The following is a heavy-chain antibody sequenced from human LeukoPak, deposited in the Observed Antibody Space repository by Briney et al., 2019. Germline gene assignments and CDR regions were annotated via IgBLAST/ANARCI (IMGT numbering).Heavy chain of an antibody. D-gene: IGHD2-2*02. Sequence: QAGGSLRLSCAASGFTVSSNYMSWVRQAPGKGLEWVSVIYSGGSTYYADSVKGRFTISRDNSKNTLYLQMNSLRAEDTAVYYCARASGGYCSSTSCYTPYDYWGQGTLVTVSS. J-gene: IGHJ4*02. CDR3: ARASGGYCSSTSCYTPYDY. V-gene: IGHV3-53*01. CDR1: GFTVSSNY. CDR2: IYSGGST.